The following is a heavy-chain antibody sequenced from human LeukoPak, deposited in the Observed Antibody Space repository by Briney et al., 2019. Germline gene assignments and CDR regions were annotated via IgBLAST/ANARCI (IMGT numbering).Heavy chain of an antibody. D-gene: IGHD1-7*01. CDR3: ARDPGTTQTLHDAFDI. J-gene: IGHJ3*02. V-gene: IGHV3-23*01. Sequence: GSLRLSCAASGFTFSSYAMSWVRQAPGKGLGWVSAISSSGGSTYYAASVKGRFTISRDNSKNTLYLQMNSLRAEDTAVYYCARDPGTTQTLHDAFDIWGQGTMVTVSS. CDR2: ISSSGGST. CDR1: GFTFSSYA.